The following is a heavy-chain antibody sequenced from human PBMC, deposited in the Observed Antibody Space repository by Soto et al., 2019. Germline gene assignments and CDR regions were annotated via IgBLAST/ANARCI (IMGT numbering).Heavy chain of an antibody. CDR1: GDSITSSKHY. J-gene: IGHJ4*02. Sequence: PSETLSLTCTVSGDSITSSKHYWSWIRQHPGKDLEWIGYIYLSGFTYSTPSLKSRVNMSLDTSKNQFSLKLSSVTAADTVVYYCARHPYAFDSTGYFDYWGQGILVTVSS. CDR2: IYLSGFT. CDR3: ARHPYAFDSTGYFDY. V-gene: IGHV4-30-4*08. D-gene: IGHD3-22*01.